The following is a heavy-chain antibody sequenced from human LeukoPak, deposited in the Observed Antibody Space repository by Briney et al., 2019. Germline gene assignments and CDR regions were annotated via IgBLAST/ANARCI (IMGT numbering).Heavy chain of an antibody. J-gene: IGHJ4*02. CDR3: ARVRDGSGSYRRPIDY. D-gene: IGHD3-10*01. CDR2: IYDSGST. Sequence: AETPSLTCTVSGGSINNYYWSWMRQPPGKGLEWIGYIYDSGSTNYNPSLQSRVTMSVDTSKNQFSLKLSSVTAADTAVYYCARVRDGSGSYRRPIDYWGQGTLVTVSS. CDR1: GGSINNYY. V-gene: IGHV4-59*08.